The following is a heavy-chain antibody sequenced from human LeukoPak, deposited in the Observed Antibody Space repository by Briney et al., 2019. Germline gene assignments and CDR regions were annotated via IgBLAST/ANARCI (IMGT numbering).Heavy chain of an antibody. Sequence: GGSLRLSCAASGFTFSSYSMNWVRQAPGKGLEWVSSISSSSSYIYYADSAKGRFTISRDNAKNSLYLQMNSLRAEDTAVYYCAREIAAAGPYHYYGMDVWGQGTTVTVSS. CDR2: ISSSSSYI. CDR1: GFTFSSYS. CDR3: AREIAAAGPYHYYGMDV. D-gene: IGHD6-13*01. J-gene: IGHJ6*02. V-gene: IGHV3-21*01.